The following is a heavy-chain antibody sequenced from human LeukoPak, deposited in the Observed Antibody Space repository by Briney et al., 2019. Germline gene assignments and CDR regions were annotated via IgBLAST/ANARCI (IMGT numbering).Heavy chain of an antibody. Sequence: SETLSLTCAVYGGSFSGYYWGWIRQPPGKGLEWIGNIYHSGDTYYNPPLKSRVTISLDTSKNHFSLKLSSVTAADTAVYYCARDRYSVYDYAAFDYWGQGTLVTVSS. V-gene: IGHV4-34*01. D-gene: IGHD5/OR15-5a*01. CDR3: ARDRYSVYDYAAFDY. CDR1: GGSFSGYY. J-gene: IGHJ4*02. CDR2: IYHSGDT.